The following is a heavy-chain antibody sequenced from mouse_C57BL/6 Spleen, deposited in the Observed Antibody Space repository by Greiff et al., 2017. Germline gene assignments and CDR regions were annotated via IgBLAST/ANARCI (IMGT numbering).Heavy chain of an antibody. J-gene: IGHJ4*01. V-gene: IGHV1-72*01. Sequence: QVQLQQPGAELVQPGASVKLSCKASGYTFTSYWMHWVKQRPGRGLEWIGRIEPNSGGTKYNEKFTSKATLTVDKHSSTAYMQLSSLTAEDAAVYYCARYDGYYDAMDYWGQGTSVTVSS. CDR1: GYTFTSYW. CDR2: IEPNSGGT. D-gene: IGHD2-3*01. CDR3: ARYDGYYDAMDY.